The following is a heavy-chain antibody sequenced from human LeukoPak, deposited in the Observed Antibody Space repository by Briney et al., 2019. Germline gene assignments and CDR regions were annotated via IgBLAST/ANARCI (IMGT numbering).Heavy chain of an antibody. Sequence: AGGSLRLSCAASGFTFSSYSMNWVRQAPGKGLEWVSSISSSSSYIYYADSVKGRFTISRDNAKNSLYLQMNSLRAEDTAVYYCARGRPVLQLLWGAFDIWGQGTMVTVSS. CDR3: ARGRPVLQLLWGAFDI. CDR1: GFTFSSYS. J-gene: IGHJ3*02. CDR2: ISSSSSYI. V-gene: IGHV3-21*01. D-gene: IGHD1-7*01.